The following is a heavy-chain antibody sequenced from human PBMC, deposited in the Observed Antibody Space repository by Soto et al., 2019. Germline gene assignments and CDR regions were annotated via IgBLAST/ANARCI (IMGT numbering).Heavy chain of an antibody. CDR3: ARGFMAGEPVVDYYYCCGMDV. J-gene: IGHJ6*02. D-gene: IGHD4-17*01. Sequence: ASVKFCCKASGYTFTSYYMHWVRPAPGQGLEWMGIINPSGGSTSYAQKFQGRVTMTRATSTSTVYMQLSSLRSEATAVYYCARGFMAGEPVVDYYYCCGMDVGGQGTTVTVSS. CDR1: GYTFTSYY. CDR2: INPSGGST. V-gene: IGHV1-46*01.